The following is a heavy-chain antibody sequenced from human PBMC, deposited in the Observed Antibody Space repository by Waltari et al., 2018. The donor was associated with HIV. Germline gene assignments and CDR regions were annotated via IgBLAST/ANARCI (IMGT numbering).Heavy chain of an antibody. Sequence: EVHLIQSGPEERKPGSTMKISCRVSGYTFTDYYIPWVQEAPGRGLEWMGLIDPEEGETVDAEKFQDRLTITADTSADTGYMELTSLRSDDTAVYYCASLAAAVYFDAWGQGTLLTVSS. J-gene: IGHJ4*02. CDR1: GYTFTDYY. V-gene: IGHV1-69-2*01. D-gene: IGHD6-13*01. CDR3: ASLAAAVYFDA. CDR2: IDPEEGET.